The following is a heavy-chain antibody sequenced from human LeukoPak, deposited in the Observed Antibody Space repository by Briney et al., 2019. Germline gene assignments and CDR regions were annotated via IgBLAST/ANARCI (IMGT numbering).Heavy chain of an antibody. Sequence: ASVKVSCKASGGTFSSYAISWVRQAPGQGLEWMGWINPNSGGTNYAQKFQGRVTMTRDTSISTAYMELSRLRSDDTAVYYCARDRRSSYYYYYMDVWGKGTTVTISS. CDR2: INPNSGGT. J-gene: IGHJ6*03. D-gene: IGHD1-26*01. V-gene: IGHV1-2*02. CDR3: ARDRRSSYYYYYMDV. CDR1: GGTFSSYA.